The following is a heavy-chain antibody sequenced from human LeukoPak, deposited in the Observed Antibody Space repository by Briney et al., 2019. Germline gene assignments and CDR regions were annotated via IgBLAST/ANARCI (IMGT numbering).Heavy chain of an antibody. CDR1: GGSFSGYY. D-gene: IGHD3-3*01. J-gene: IGHJ4*02. CDR3: ARTYYDFWGGYLPAYYFDY. V-gene: IGHV4-34*01. Sequence: SETLSLTCAVYGGSFSGYYWSWIRQPPGKGLEWIGEINHRGSANYNPSLKSRVTVSLDTSKNQFSLKLSSVTAADTAVYYCARTYYDFWGGYLPAYYFDYWGQGTLVTVSS. CDR2: INHRGSA.